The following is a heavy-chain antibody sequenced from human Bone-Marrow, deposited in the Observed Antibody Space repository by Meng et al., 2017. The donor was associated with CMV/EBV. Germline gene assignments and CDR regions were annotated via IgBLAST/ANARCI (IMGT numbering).Heavy chain of an antibody. Sequence: GESLKISCEVSGFTIYSYAMHWVRQAPGRGLEWLAVISYDGTNTHSADSVKVRFTFSRDNSKSTLYMQMNCLRPDNTAVYYCARAQSIGAALDYWGQGTLVTVSS. CDR3: ARAQSIGAALDY. D-gene: IGHD6-6*01. V-gene: IGHV3-30*04. CDR2: ISYDGTNT. J-gene: IGHJ4*02. CDR1: GFTIYSYA.